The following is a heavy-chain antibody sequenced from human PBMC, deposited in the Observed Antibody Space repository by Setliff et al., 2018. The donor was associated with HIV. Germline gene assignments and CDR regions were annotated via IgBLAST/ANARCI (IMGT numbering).Heavy chain of an antibody. D-gene: IGHD3-3*01. Sequence: GESLKISCKGSGYSFTSYGIGWVRQMPGKGLEWMGIIYPGDSDTRYSPSFQGQVTISADKSISTAYLQWSSLKASDTAMYYCARPLPYYNFWSGYDAFDIWGQGTMVTVSS. CDR1: GYSFTSYG. CDR2: IYPGDSDT. J-gene: IGHJ3*02. CDR3: ARPLPYYNFWSGYDAFDI. V-gene: IGHV5-51*01.